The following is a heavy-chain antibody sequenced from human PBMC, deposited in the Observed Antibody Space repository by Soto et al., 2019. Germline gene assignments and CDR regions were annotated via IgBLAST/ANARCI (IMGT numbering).Heavy chain of an antibody. CDR1: GFTFRSYA. CDR3: ARDLSVAGPDY. Sequence: AGSLRLSCAASGFTFRSYAMHWVRQAPGKGLEWVAVISYHESDKYYADSLKGRFTISRDNSKNTLYLQMNSLRGEDTAVYYCARDLSVAGPDYWGQGTLVTVSS. V-gene: IGHV3-30*03. J-gene: IGHJ4*02. CDR2: ISYHESDK. D-gene: IGHD6-19*01.